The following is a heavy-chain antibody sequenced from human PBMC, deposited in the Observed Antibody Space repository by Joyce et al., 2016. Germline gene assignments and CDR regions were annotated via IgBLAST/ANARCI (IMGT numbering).Heavy chain of an antibody. CDR3: ARLRRWSGPSDC. CDR2: INRDGSST. V-gene: IGHV3-74*03. CDR1: GFTFSSYW. Sequence: EVQLVESGGGLVQPGGSLRLSCAASGFTFSSYWMYWVRKAPGKGLVWVLRINRDGSSTTYADSGKGRFTISRDNAKNTLYLQMNSLRAEDTAVYYCARLRRWSGPSDCWGQGTLVTVSS. J-gene: IGHJ4*02. D-gene: IGHD4-23*01.